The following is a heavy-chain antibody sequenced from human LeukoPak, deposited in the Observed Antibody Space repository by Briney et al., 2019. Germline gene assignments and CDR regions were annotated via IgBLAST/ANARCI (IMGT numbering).Heavy chain of an antibody. D-gene: IGHD2-15*01. J-gene: IGHJ4*02. CDR3: ARNYIVVVVAAIKRPTYFDY. CDR1: VDPISSSNYY. Sequence: SETLSLPCTVSVDPISSSNYYWGWIRQPPGKGLDRIGSKYYSRTTYYNPSLKSRVTISVDTSKNQFSLKLSSVTAADTAVYYCARNYIVVVVAAIKRPTYFDYWGQGTLVTVSS. V-gene: IGHV4-39*01. CDR2: KYYSRTT.